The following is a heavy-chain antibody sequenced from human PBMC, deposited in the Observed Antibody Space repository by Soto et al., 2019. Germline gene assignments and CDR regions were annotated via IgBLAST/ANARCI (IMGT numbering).Heavy chain of an antibody. D-gene: IGHD3-10*01. V-gene: IGHV3-53*01. J-gene: IGHJ4*02. Sequence: PGGSLRLSCAASGFTVSSNYMSWVRQAPGKGLEWVSVIYSGGSTYYADSVKGRFTISRDNTKNTLYLQMSSLRGEDTAVYYCTTLVVPGAPLTYWGQGTLVTVSS. CDR3: TTLVVPGAPLTY. CDR1: GFTVSSNY. CDR2: IYSGGST.